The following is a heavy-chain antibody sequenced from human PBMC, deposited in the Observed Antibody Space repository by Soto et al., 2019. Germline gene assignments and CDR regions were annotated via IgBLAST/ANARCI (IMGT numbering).Heavy chain of an antibody. Sequence: QITLKESGPTRVKPAQPLTLTCTFSGFSLTTSGVGVGWIRQPPGKALEWLAFIYWDDDKRYNPSLKTRLTNNKDPPNHQGGLNKTEMGPVDTASFFCAHRAGLQGNWDGGYFDYWGLGTLVTVSS. J-gene: IGHJ4*02. CDR2: IYWDDDK. CDR3: AHRAGLQGNWDGGYFDY. D-gene: IGHD1-1*01. CDR1: GFSLTTSGVG. V-gene: IGHV2-5*02.